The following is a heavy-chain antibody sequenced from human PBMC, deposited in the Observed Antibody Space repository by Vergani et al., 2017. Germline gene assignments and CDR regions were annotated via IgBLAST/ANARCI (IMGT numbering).Heavy chain of an antibody. Sequence: QVHLVESGGGVVQPGRSLRLSCVVSGFTSSYYGMHWVRQAPGKGLEWVAVISYDGTQKYYADSVKGRFTISRDNSKITLYLQMNSLRTEDTAVYYCATKSCGTPGCQIGYFIEWGQGTLVTVSS. J-gene: IGHJ1*01. CDR2: ISYDGTQK. V-gene: IGHV3-30*03. D-gene: IGHD1-1*01. CDR3: ATKSCGTPGCQIGYFIE. CDR1: GFTSSYYG.